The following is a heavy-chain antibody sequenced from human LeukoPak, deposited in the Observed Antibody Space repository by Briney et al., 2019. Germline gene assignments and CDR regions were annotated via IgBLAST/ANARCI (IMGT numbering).Heavy chain of an antibody. Sequence: SETLSLTCTVSGGSISSYYWSWIRQPAGKGLEWIGSIYYSGSTYYNPSLKSRVTISVDTSKNQFSLKLSSVTAADTAVYYCARQLGGATNGYWGQGTLVTVSS. D-gene: IGHD1-26*01. CDR3: ARQLGGATNGY. V-gene: IGHV4-59*05. CDR1: GGSISSYY. J-gene: IGHJ4*02. CDR2: IYYSGST.